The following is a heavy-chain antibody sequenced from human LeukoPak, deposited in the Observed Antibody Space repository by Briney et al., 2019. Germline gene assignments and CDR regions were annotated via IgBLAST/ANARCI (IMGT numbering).Heavy chain of an antibody. J-gene: IGHJ4*02. CDR3: ARVWEQLADFDY. D-gene: IGHD6-13*01. V-gene: IGHV3-74*03. Sequence: PGGSLRLSCAASGFTFSSYWMHWVRQAPGKGLVWVSRISPDGSSTTYADSMKGRFTISRDNAKNTLYLQMNSLRAEDTAVYYCARVWEQLADFDYWGQGTLVTVFS. CDR2: ISPDGSST. CDR1: GFTFSSYW.